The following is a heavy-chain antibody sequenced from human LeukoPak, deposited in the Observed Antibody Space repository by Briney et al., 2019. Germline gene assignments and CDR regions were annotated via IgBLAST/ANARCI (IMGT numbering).Heavy chain of an antibody. V-gene: IGHV3-30*04. CDR3: ARVMATISQDYFDF. Sequence: GGSLSLSCAASGFTFSSYAMHWVRQAPGKGLEWVAVISHDGSNKYYADSVKGRFTISRDNSKNTLFLQMNSLRAEDTAVYYCARVMATISQDYFDFWGQGTLVTVSS. CDR2: ISHDGSNK. D-gene: IGHD5-24*01. CDR1: GFTFSSYA. J-gene: IGHJ4*02.